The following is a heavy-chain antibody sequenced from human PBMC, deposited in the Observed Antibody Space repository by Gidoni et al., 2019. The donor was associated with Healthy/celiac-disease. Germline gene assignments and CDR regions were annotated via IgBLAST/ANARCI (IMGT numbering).Heavy chain of an antibody. CDR1: GGSISSTSHS. D-gene: IGHD2-21*02. V-gene: IGHV4-39*02. CDR2: IYYSGAT. Sequence: QLPLQESGPGLVKPSETLSLTCTVSGGSISSTSHSWAWIRQPPGKGLEWIGTIYYSGATQYNPSLKSRVTISVDTSKNQFSLRLSSVTAADTAVYYCAREDRYCGGDCYSGNYWGQGTLVTVSS. CDR3: AREDRYCGGDCYSGNY. J-gene: IGHJ4*02.